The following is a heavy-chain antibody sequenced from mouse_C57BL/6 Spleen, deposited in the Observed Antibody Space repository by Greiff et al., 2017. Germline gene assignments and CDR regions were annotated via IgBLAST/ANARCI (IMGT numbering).Heavy chain of an antibody. CDR2: INYDGSST. V-gene: IGHV5-16*01. CDR1: GFTFSDYY. CDR3: AREHFDV. J-gene: IGHJ1*03. Sequence: EVNLVESEGGLVQPGSSMKLSCTASGFTFSDYYMAWVRQVPEKGLEWVANINYDGSSTYYLDSLKSRFIISRDNAKNILYLQMSSLKSEDTATYYCAREHFDVWGTGTTVTVSS.